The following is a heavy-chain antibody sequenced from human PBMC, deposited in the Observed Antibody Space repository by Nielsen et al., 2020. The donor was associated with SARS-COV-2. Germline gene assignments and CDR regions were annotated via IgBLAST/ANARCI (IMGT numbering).Heavy chain of an antibody. CDR1: GYIFTSNY. V-gene: IGHV1-46*01. CDR3: AGGWPARLDP. D-gene: IGHD2-15*01. J-gene: IGHJ5*02. CDR2: INPSDGDT. Sequence: ASVKVSCKASGYIFTSNYIHWVRQAPAQGLEWMGIINPSDGDTTYAQRFQGRVTMTRDTSTSTVYMELSSLRSDDTAVYYWAGGWPARLDPWGQGTPVTVSS.